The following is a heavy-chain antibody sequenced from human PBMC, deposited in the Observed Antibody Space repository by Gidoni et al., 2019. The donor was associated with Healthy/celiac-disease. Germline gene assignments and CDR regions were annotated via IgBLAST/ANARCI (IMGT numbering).Heavy chain of an antibody. J-gene: IGHJ4*02. D-gene: IGHD3-16*01. V-gene: IGHV3-33*01. CDR3: ARLGALGRFDY. CDR1: GFTFSSYG. Sequence: QVQLVESGGGVVQPGRSLRLSCAASGFTFSSYGMPWVRQAPGKGLEWVAVIWYDGSNKYYADSVKGRFTISRDNSKNTLYLQMNSLRAEDTAVYYCARLGALGRFDYWGQGTLVTVSS. CDR2: IWYDGSNK.